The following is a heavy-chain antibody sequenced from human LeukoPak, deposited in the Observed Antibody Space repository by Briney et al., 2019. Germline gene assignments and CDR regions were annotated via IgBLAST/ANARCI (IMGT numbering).Heavy chain of an antibody. CDR2: IYYSGST. Sequence: SETLSLTCTVSGGSVSSYYWSWIRQPPGKGLEWIGYIYYSGSTNYNPSLKSRVSISVDTSKNQFSLKLSSVTAADTAVYHCARDNWNYGSSMDVWGQGTTVTVSS. D-gene: IGHD1-7*01. CDR3: ARDNWNYGSSMDV. J-gene: IGHJ6*02. V-gene: IGHV4-59*02. CDR1: GGSVSSYY.